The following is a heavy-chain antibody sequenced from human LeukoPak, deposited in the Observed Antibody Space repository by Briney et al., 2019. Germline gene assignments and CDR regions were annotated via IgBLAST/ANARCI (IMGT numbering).Heavy chain of an antibody. J-gene: IGHJ4*02. CDR2: ISSSGTPI. D-gene: IGHD2-21*01. Sequence: GVSLRLSCAASGFTFSSYEMNWVRQSPGKGLEWVSYISSSGTPIHYADSVKGRFTISRDNAKNSLFLQMNSLRAEDTAVYYCAREKTACGGDCYDSWGQGTLVTVSS. CDR1: GFTFSSYE. CDR3: AREKTACGGDCYDS. V-gene: IGHV3-48*03.